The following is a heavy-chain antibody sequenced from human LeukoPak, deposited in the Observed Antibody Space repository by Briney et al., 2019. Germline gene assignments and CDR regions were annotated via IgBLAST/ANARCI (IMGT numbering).Heavy chain of an antibody. CDR3: AREGARWEPSFSAFDI. J-gene: IGHJ3*02. D-gene: IGHD1-26*01. CDR1: GGSIRSYY. Sequence: SETLSLTCTVSGGSIRSYYWSWIRQPPGKGLEWIGYIYYSGSTSYNPSLKSRVTISVDTSKNQFSLKLSSVTAADTAVYYCAREGARWEPSFSAFDIWGQGTMVTVSS. V-gene: IGHV4-59*01. CDR2: IYYSGST.